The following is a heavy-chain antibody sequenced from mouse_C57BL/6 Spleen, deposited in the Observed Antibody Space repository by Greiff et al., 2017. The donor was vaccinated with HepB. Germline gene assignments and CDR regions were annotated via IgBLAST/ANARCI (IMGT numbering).Heavy chain of an antibody. CDR1: GFTFSDYG. CDR2: ISSGSSTI. J-gene: IGHJ4*01. V-gene: IGHV5-17*01. CDR3: ASDGSSLAMDY. Sequence: EVKLMESGGGLVKPGGSLKLSCAASGFTFSDYGMHWVRQAPEKGLEWVAYISSGSSTIYYADTVKGRFTISRDNAKNTLFLQMTSLRSEDTAMYYCASDGSSLAMDYWGQGTSGTVSS. D-gene: IGHD1-1*01.